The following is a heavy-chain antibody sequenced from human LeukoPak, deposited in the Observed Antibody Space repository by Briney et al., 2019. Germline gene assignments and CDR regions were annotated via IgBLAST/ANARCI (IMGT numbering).Heavy chain of an antibody. J-gene: IGHJ4*02. CDR3: ARDYKYAFDN. CDR2: IGIDSGNT. D-gene: IGHD5-24*01. CDR1: GFTFSDYS. V-gene: IGHV3-48*01. Sequence: GGSLRLSCAASGFTFSDYSMNWVRQAPGKGLEWISYIGIDSGNTNYADSVKGRFTISGDKAKNSLYLQMDSLRVEDTAVYYCARDYKYAFDNWGQGPLVTVSS.